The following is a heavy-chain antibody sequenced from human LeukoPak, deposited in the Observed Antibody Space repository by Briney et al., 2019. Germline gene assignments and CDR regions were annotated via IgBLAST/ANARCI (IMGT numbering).Heavy chain of an antibody. V-gene: IGHV1-46*01. CDR2: INPSGGST. D-gene: IGHD2-8*01. Sequence: ASVKVSCKASRYTFTSYYMHWVRQAPGQGLEWMGIINPSGGSTSYAQKFQGRVTMTRDMSTSTVYMELSSLRSEDTAVYYCARDYCTNGVCWDYWGQGTLVTVSS. J-gene: IGHJ4*02. CDR3: ARDYCTNGVCWDY. CDR1: RYTFTSYY.